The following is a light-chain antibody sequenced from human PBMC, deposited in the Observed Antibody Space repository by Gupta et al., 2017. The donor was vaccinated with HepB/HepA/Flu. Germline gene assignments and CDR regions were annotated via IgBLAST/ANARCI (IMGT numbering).Light chain of an antibody. CDR2: GAS. V-gene: IGKV3-15*01. J-gene: IGKJ5*01. CDR1: QSVTSK. Sequence: EIVMTQSPATLSVSPGERATLSCRASQSVTSKLAWYQQKPGQAPRLLIYGASARATGTPARFSGGGSGTEFTLTISSMQSEDFAVYHCQQYKAWPLTFGQGTRLEIK. CDR3: QQYKAWPLT.